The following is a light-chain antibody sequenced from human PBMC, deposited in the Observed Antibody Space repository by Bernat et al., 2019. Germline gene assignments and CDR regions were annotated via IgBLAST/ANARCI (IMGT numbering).Light chain of an antibody. CDR3: QTWGSGIRP. CDR2: LNSDGSH. CDR1: SGHSDYA. Sequence: QLVLTQSPSASASLGASVKFTCTLSSGHSDYAIAWHQQQPEKGPRFLMKLNSDGSHLKGDGIPDRFSGSSSGAERYLTISSLQSEDEADYYCQTWGSGIRPFGGGTKLTVL. V-gene: IGLV4-69*01. J-gene: IGLJ3*02.